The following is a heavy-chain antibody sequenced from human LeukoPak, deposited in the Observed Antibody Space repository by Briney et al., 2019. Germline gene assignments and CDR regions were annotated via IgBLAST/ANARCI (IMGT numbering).Heavy chain of an antibody. CDR1: GFTFSSYS. CDR2: ISSSSSYI. V-gene: IGHV3-21*01. D-gene: IGHD6-19*01. J-gene: IGHJ6*03. Sequence: PGGSLRLSCAASGFTFSSYSMNWVRQAPGKGLEWVSSISSSSSYIYYADSVKGRFTISRDNAKNSLYLQMNSLRAEDTAVYYCARAVAGTDYYYYMDVWGKGTTVTVSS. CDR3: ARAVAGTDYYYYMDV.